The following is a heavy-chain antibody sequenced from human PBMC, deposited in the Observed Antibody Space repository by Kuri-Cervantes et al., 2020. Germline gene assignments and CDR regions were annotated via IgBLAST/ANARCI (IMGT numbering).Heavy chain of an antibody. V-gene: IGHV3-74*01. J-gene: IGHJ4*02. CDR2: INSDGSST. CDR3: ARWGGFGELL. CDR1: GFTFSSYW. Sequence: GESLKISCAASGFTFSSYWMHWVRQAPGKGLVWVSRINSDGSSTSYADSVKGRFTISRDNAKNTLYLQMNSLRAEDTAVYYCARWGGFGELLWGQGTLVTVAS. D-gene: IGHD3-10*01.